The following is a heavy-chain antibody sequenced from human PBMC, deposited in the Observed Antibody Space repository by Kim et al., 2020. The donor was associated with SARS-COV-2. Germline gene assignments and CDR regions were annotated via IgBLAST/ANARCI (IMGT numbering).Heavy chain of an antibody. CDR3: ARDLYYYDSSGYYYAYGMDV. D-gene: IGHD3-22*01. CDR2: IYHSGST. CDR1: GGSISSSNW. Sequence: SETLSLTCAVSGGSISSSNWWSWVRQPPGKGLEWIGEIYHSGSTNYNPSLKSRVTISVDNSKNRFSLKLSSVTAADTAVYYCARDLYYYDSSGYYYAYGMDVWGQGTTVTVSS. J-gene: IGHJ6*02. V-gene: IGHV4-4*02.